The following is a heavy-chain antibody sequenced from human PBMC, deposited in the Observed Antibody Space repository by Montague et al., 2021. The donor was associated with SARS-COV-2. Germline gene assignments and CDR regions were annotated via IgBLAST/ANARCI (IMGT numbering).Heavy chain of an antibody. J-gene: IGHJ4*02. D-gene: IGHD5-18*01. CDR2: IYYSGST. CDR3: ARGQLWFDY. V-gene: IGHV4-59*08. CDR1: GGSFSGYY. Sequence: SETLSLTCAVYGGSFSGYYWNWIRQPPGEGLEWIGYIYYSGSTNYNPSLKSRVTISVDTSKNQFSLKLRSVTAADTAVYYCARGQLWFDYWGQGTLVTVSS.